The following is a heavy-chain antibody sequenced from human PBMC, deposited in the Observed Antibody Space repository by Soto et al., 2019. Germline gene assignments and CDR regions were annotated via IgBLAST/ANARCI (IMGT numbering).Heavy chain of an antibody. CDR3: QKRGIAVAANFVAFDT. V-gene: IGHV3-9*01. D-gene: IGHD6-19*01. CDR2: ISWNSGSI. J-gene: IGHJ3*02. Sequence: GVSLRLSCAASGFTFDDYAMHWVRQAPGKGLEWVSGISWNSGSIGYADSVKGRFTISRDNAKNSLYLQMNSLRAEDTALYYCQKRGIAVAANFVAFDTWGQGIMGTFSS. CDR1: GFTFDDYA.